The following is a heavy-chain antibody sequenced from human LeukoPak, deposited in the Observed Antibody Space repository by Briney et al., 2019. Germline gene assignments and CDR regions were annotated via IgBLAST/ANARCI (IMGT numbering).Heavy chain of an antibody. CDR3: TRAVWGSSWYTADY. CDR1: GFTFGDYA. V-gene: IGHV3-49*03. CDR2: IRSKAYGGTT. D-gene: IGHD6-13*01. J-gene: IGHJ4*02. Sequence: GGSLRLSCTASGFTFGDYAMSWFRQAPGKGLEWGGFIRSKAYGGTTEYAASVKGRFTISRDDSKSIAYLQMNSLKTEDTAVYYCTRAVWGSSWYTADYWGQGTLVTVSS.